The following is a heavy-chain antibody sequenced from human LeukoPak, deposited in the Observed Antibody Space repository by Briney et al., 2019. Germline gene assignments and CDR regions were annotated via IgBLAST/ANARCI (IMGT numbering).Heavy chain of an antibody. V-gene: IGHV4-39*01. J-gene: IGHJ4*02. CDR2: IYYSGST. CDR3: ARHLYYYGSGSYSHIDF. Sequence: SETLSLTCTVSGGSISSSSYYWGWIRQPPGKGLEWIVSIYYSGSTYYNPSLKSRVTISVDTSKNQFSLKLSSVTAADTAVYYCARHLYYYGSGSYSHIDFWGQGTLVTVSS. CDR1: GGSISSSSYY. D-gene: IGHD3-10*01.